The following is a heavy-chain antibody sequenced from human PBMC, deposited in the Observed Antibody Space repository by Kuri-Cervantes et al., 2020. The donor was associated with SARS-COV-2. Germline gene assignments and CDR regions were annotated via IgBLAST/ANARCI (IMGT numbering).Heavy chain of an antibody. CDR2: IRYDGSNK. D-gene: IGHD3-9*01. J-gene: IGHJ4*02. V-gene: IGHV3-30*02. CDR3: AKDKSVNFAKNYFDY. CDR1: GFTFSDYY. Sequence: GESLKISCAASGFTFSDYYMSWIRQAPGKGLEWVAFIRYDGSNKYYVDSVKGRFTISRDNSKNTLYLQMNSLRAEDTAVYYCAKDKSVNFAKNYFDYWGQGTLVTVSS.